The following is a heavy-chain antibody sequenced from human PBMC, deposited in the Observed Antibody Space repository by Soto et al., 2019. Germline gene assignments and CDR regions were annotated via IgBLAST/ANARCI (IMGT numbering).Heavy chain of an antibody. Sequence: EVQLVESGGGLVQPGGSRRLSWAGPGLTFRIYGMHWVRQAPGKGLEWVSRIDHDGPTDYADSVRGRFTISRDNAENTLYLQMNSLRPEDTAVYYCVRDSHGDYWGQGTLVTVSS. CDR1: GLTFRIYG. V-gene: IGHV3-74*01. CDR3: VRDSHGDY. J-gene: IGHJ4*02. CDR2: IDHDGPT.